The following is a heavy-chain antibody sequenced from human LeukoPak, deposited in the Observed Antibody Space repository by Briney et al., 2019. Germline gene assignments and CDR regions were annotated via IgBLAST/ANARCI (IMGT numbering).Heavy chain of an antibody. V-gene: IGHV4-59*01. CDR2: IYYSGST. D-gene: IGHD3-10*01. J-gene: IGHJ4*02. CDR3: ARSGRGSSAGFDY. CDR1: GGSISSYY. Sequence: MPSETLSLTCSVSGGSISSYYWSWIRQPPGKGQEWIGYIYYSGSTNYTPSLKSRITISVDTSRNQFSLKLNSVTAADTAVYYCARSGRGSSAGFDYWGQGTLVTVSS.